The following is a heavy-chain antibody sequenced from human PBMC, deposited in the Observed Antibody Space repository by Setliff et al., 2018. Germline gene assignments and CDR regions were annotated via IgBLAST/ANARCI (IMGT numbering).Heavy chain of an antibody. CDR1: GGSFSGYY. Sequence: SETLSLTCAVYGGSFSGYYWSWIRQPPGKGLGWIGEINHSGSTNYNPSLKSRVTISVDTSKNQFSLKLSSVTAADTAVYYCARGKNGSRQLVVLGWFDPWGQGTLVTVSS. D-gene: IGHD3-22*01. J-gene: IGHJ5*02. CDR3: ARGKNGSRQLVVLGWFDP. CDR2: INHSGST. V-gene: IGHV4-34*01.